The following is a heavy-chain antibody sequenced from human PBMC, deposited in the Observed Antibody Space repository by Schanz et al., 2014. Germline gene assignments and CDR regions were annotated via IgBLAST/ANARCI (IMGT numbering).Heavy chain of an antibody. CDR2: IYSDGRT. V-gene: IGHV3-53*01. D-gene: IGHD3-10*01. CDR1: GFTVSSNY. Sequence: EVQLVESGGGLIQPGGSLRLSCVASGFTVSSNYMSWVRQAPGKGLEWVSVIYSDGRTYYGDSVKGRFTISRDNSKNTLFLQMNSLRAEDTAVYYCAKSSPYYGSGSFPSNAYGMDVWGQGTAVTVSS. J-gene: IGHJ6*02. CDR3: AKSSPYYGSGSFPSNAYGMDV.